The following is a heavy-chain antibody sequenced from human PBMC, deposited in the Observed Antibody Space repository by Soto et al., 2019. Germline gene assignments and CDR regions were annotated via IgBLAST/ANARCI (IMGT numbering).Heavy chain of an antibody. J-gene: IGHJ3*02. CDR2: IYYSGST. CDR3: ARAELLWFGDQYRRYAFDI. CDR1: GGSISSYY. Sequence: PSETLSLTCTVSGGSISSYYWSWIRQPPGKGLEWIGYIYYSGSTNYNPSLKSRVTISVDTSKNQFSLKLSSVTAADTAVYYCARAELLWFGDQYRRYAFDIWGQGTMVTVSS. V-gene: IGHV4-59*08. D-gene: IGHD3-10*01.